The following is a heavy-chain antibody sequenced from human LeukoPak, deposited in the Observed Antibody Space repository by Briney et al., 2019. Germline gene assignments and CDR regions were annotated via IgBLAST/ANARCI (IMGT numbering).Heavy chain of an antibody. V-gene: IGHV4-34*01. CDR2: INHSGST. D-gene: IGHD5-18*01. CDR3: ARGKRGYSYGPRSYLEY. Sequence: SETLSLTCAVYGGSFSGYYWSWIRQPPGKGLEWIGEINHSGSTNYNPSLKSRVTISVDTSKNQFSLKLSSVTAADTAVYYCARGKRGYSYGPRSYLEYWGQGTLVTVSS. CDR1: GGSFSGYY. J-gene: IGHJ4*02.